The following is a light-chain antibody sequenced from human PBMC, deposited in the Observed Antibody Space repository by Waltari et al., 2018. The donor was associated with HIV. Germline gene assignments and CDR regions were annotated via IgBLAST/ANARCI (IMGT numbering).Light chain of an antibody. V-gene: IGLV2-14*01. J-gene: IGLJ2*01. CDR2: EVN. Sequence: QSALTQPASVSGSPGQSITVSCTGTSSDIGSYNYVSWYPQTPGTAPKLVIYEVNNRPSGISNRFSGSKSGTTASLTISGLQTEDEAHYYCSSFTTSNTLLFGGGTKVTVL. CDR1: SSDIGSYNY. CDR3: SSFTTSNTLL.